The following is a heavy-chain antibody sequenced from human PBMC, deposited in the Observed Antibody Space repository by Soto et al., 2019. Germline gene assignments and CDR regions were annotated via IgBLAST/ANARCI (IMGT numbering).Heavy chain of an antibody. CDR1: GYTFTDYA. Sequence: QVHLVQSGAEVRETGASVRISCEASGYTFTDYAIHWVLQAHGQRPEWLGWINAANGNIKSSRPFRGRVTLTIDKSASKAYLDLTSLRSEDTAVYFCARRGITGTNTDYYGLDVWGQGTAVTVSS. D-gene: IGHD1-20*01. V-gene: IGHV1-3*01. CDR3: ARRGITGTNTDYYGLDV. J-gene: IGHJ6*02. CDR2: INAANGNI.